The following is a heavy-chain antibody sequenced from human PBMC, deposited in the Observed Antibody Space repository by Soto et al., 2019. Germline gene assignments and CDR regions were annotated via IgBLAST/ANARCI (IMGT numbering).Heavy chain of an antibody. CDR1: GGSISSSSYY. Sequence: SETLSLTCTVSGGSISSSSYYWGWIRQPPGKWLEWIGSIYYSGSTYYNPSLKSRVTISVDTSKNQFSLKLSSVTAADTAVYYCARHAPVNCSGGSCYFYYYYGMDVWGQGTTVTVSS. D-gene: IGHD2-15*01. CDR2: IYYSGST. CDR3: ARHAPVNCSGGSCYFYYYYGMDV. J-gene: IGHJ6*02. V-gene: IGHV4-39*01.